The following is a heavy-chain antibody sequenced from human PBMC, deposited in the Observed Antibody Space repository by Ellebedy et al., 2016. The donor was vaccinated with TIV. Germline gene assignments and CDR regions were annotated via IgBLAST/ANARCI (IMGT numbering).Heavy chain of an antibody. CDR1: GGTFSSYA. CDR2: ISAYNGNT. Sequence: ASVKVSXXASGGTFSSYAISWVRQAPGQGLEWMGWISAYNGNTNYAQKLQGRVTMTTDTSTSTAYMELRSLRSEDTAVYYCARGLPDRPNDDYSNSYYFDYWGQGTLVTVSS. V-gene: IGHV1-18*01. CDR3: ARGLPDRPNDDYSNSYYFDY. D-gene: IGHD4-11*01. J-gene: IGHJ4*02.